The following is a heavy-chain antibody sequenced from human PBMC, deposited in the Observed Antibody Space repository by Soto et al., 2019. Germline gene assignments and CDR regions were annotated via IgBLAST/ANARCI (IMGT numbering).Heavy chain of an antibody. J-gene: IGHJ6*02. CDR1: GFTFGNHF. CDR2: ISSTTGYT. Sequence: QVQLVESGGGLVKPGGSLRLCCVSSGFTFGNHFMNWVRQAPGKGLEWVSHISSTTGYTNYADSVKGRFTISRDNAKNSLYLQMNSLRAEDTVVYYCARTAVCYFCHGMDVWGQGTTVTVSS. V-gene: IGHV3-11*05. D-gene: IGHD2-21*02. CDR3: ARTAVCYFCHGMDV.